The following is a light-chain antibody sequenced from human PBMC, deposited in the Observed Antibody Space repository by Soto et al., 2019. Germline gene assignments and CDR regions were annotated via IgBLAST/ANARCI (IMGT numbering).Light chain of an antibody. V-gene: IGKV3-20*01. CDR1: QSGSSSY. CDR3: QQYGSSPT. Sequence: EIVLTQSPATLSLSPGERATLSCRASQSGSSSYLAWYQQTPGQAPRLIIYGASRRAAGIPDRFSGSGSGTDFTLTISRLEPEDFAVYYCQQYGSSPTFGQGTRLEIK. CDR2: GAS. J-gene: IGKJ5*01.